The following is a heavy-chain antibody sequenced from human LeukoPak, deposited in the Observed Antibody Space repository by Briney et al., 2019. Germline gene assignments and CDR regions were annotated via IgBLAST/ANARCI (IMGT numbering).Heavy chain of an antibody. CDR3: ARDHEQVVQLDAFDI. Sequence: GGSLRLSCAASGFTFSTYSMNWVRQAPGKGLGWVSSISSSSTYIHYADSVKGRFTISRDDAKNSLYLQMNSLRAEDTAVYYCARDHEQVVQLDAFDIWGQGTMVTVSS. D-gene: IGHD1-1*01. CDR2: ISSSSTYI. CDR1: GFTFSTYS. J-gene: IGHJ3*02. V-gene: IGHV3-21*01.